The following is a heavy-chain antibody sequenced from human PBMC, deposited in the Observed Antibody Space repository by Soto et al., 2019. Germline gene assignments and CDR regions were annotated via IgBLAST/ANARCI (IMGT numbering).Heavy chain of an antibody. CDR2: VYSGSAT. D-gene: IGHD3-22*01. CDR1: GFIVSDNY. Sequence: EVQLVETGGGLVQPGGSLRLSCAASGFIVSDNYMNWVRQAPGKGLEWLSVVYSGSATYYADSVKGRFTISRDDSKDTVFLQMNSLRVEDTAVYYCARGNSGYLTFDYWCQGTLVTVSS. J-gene: IGHJ4*02. V-gene: IGHV3-53*02. CDR3: ARGNSGYLTFDY.